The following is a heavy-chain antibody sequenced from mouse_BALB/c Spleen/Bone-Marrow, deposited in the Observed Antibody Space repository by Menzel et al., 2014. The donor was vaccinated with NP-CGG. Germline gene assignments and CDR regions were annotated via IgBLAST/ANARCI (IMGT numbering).Heavy chain of an antibody. CDR1: GYTFTSYW. CDR3: ARGGYGNYVFAY. V-gene: IGHV1-87*01. D-gene: IGHD2-1*01. Sequence: LMESGAELARPGASVKLSCKASGYTFTSYWMQWVKQRPGQGLEWIGTIYPGDGDTRYTQKFKGKATLTADKSSSTAYMQLSSLASEDSAVYYCARGGYGNYVFAYWGQGTLVTVSA. CDR2: IYPGDGDT. J-gene: IGHJ3*01.